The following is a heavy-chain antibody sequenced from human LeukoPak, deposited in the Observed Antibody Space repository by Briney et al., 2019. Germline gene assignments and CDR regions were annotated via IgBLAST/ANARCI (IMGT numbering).Heavy chain of an antibody. Sequence: SETLSLTCAVYGGSFSGYYWSWIRQPPGKGLEWIGEINHSGSTNYNPSLKSRVTISVDTSKNQFSLRLSSVTAADTAVYYCARGGGSVDYWGQGTLVTVSS. CDR1: GGSFSGYY. CDR3: ARGGGSVDY. J-gene: IGHJ4*02. V-gene: IGHV4-34*01. D-gene: IGHD1-26*01. CDR2: INHSGST.